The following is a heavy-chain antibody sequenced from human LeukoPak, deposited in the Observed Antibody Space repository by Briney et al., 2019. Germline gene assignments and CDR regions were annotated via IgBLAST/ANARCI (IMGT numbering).Heavy chain of an antibody. J-gene: IGHJ4*02. CDR2: LPPDELGI. Sequence: GGSLRLSCAASGFTFTNYWMHWVRQAPGMGLVWVSRLPPDELGIIYADSVKGQFTVSRDNAKNTVYLQMNNLRVGDTAMYYCVGTIASRGSEYWGQGALVTVSS. CDR3: VGTIASRGSEY. V-gene: IGHV3-74*01. CDR1: GFTFTNYW. D-gene: IGHD6-6*01.